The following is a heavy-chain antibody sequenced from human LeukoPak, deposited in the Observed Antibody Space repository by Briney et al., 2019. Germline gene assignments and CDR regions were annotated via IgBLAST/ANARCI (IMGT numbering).Heavy chain of an antibody. Sequence: ASVKVSCKASCYTFTSYGISWVRQAPGQGLEWLGIINPNGDRTNYAQTFQGRVTMTRDTSTTTVYMELSSLRSEDTAVYYCARDMSTRVTPISYAFDVWGQGTMVTVSS. D-gene: IGHD4-23*01. J-gene: IGHJ3*01. CDR2: INPNGDRT. V-gene: IGHV1-46*01. CDR3: ARDMSTRVTPISYAFDV. CDR1: CYTFTSYG.